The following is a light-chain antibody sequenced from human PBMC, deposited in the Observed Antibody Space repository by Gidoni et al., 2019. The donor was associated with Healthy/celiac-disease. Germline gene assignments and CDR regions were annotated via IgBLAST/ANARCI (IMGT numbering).Light chain of an antibody. V-gene: IGKV3-15*01. Sequence: EIVMTHSPATLSVSPGERATLSCRASQSVSSNLAWYQQKPGQAPRLLIYGASTRATGIPARFSGSGSGTEFTLTISSLQSEDFEVYYCQQYNNWPPRTFGQGTKVEIK. CDR1: QSVSSN. CDR3: QQYNNWPPRT. J-gene: IGKJ1*01. CDR2: GAS.